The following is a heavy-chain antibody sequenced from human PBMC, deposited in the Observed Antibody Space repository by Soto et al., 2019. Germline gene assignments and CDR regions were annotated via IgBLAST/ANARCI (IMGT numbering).Heavy chain of an antibody. V-gene: IGHV3-9*01. Sequence: EVQLVESGGGLVQPGRSLSLSCAASGFTCDDYAMHWVRHAPGTGLVWVSGISWNSGSIGYADSVKGRFTISRDNAKNSLYLQMNSLRAEDTALYYCAKDIISGSGWYSGWFDPWGQGTLVTVSS. J-gene: IGHJ5*02. CDR3: AKDIISGSGWYSGWFDP. D-gene: IGHD6-19*01. CDR2: ISWNSGSI. CDR1: GFTCDDYA.